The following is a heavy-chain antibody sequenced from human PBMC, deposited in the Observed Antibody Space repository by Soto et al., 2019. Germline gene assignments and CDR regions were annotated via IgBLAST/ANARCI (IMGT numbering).Heavy chain of an antibody. J-gene: IGHJ4*02. CDR1: GFSLSSTRMA. D-gene: IGHD6-19*01. Sequence: SGPTLVNPTQTLTLTCTFSGFSLSSTRMAVGWIRQPPGKALEWPALIYWDDDKRYSPFLKSRLTITKDTSKNQVVLTMSNMDPVDTARYYCAHIVVAGLGYYFDYWGQGTLVTVSS. CDR3: AHIVVAGLGYYFDY. CDR2: IYWDDDK. V-gene: IGHV2-5*02.